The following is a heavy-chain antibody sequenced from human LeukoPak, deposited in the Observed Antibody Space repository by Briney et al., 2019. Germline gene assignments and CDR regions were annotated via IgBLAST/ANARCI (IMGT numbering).Heavy chain of an antibody. Sequence: GGSLRLSCAPSGFTFNNYDIHWVRQAPGKGLEWVALIRYDGTNKYYADSVGGRFTISRDNSNNALYLQMNSLRPEDTAVYYCAKDAGSLSSSGYFDYWGQGTLVTVSS. CDR2: IRYDGTNK. J-gene: IGHJ4*02. CDR1: GFTFNNYD. V-gene: IGHV3-30*02. CDR3: AKDAGSLSSSGYFDY. D-gene: IGHD6-25*01.